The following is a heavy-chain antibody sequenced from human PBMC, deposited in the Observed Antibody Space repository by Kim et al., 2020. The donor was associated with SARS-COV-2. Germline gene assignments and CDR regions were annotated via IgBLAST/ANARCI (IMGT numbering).Heavy chain of an antibody. V-gene: IGHV5-51*01. Sequence: GESLKISCKGSGYSFASYWIGWVRQMPGKGLEWMGIIYPGDSDTRYSPSFEGQVTISADRSISTAYLQWSSLKASDTAMYYCARHLRAMPFDSWGQGTLVTVSS. D-gene: IGHD2-2*01. CDR1: GYSFASYW. CDR3: ARHLRAMPFDS. J-gene: IGHJ4*02. CDR2: IYPGDSDT.